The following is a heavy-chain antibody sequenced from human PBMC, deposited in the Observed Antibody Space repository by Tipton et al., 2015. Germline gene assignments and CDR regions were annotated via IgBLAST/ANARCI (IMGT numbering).Heavy chain of an antibody. CDR1: SGSIRSGDDY. CDR3: ARMVSVFGVVHNWFDP. CDR2: IYKSGIT. V-gene: IGHV4-31*03. Sequence: TLSLTRTVSSGSIRSGDDYWSWLRQHPGKGLEWIGHIYKSGITDYTPSLKSRISISVDTSKNQFSLNLRSVAAADTAIYYCARMVSVFGVVHNWFDPWGQGILVTVSS. J-gene: IGHJ5*02. D-gene: IGHD3-3*01.